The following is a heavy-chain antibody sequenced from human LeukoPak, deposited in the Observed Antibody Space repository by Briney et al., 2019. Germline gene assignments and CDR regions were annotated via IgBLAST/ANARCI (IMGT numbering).Heavy chain of an antibody. V-gene: IGHV1-69*04. CDR3: ARDHDILTGCYRY. CDR2: IIPILGIA. CDR1: GGTFSSYT. D-gene: IGHD3-9*01. Sequence: GASVKVSCKASGGTFSSYTISWVRQTPGQGLEWMGRIIPILGIANYAQKFQGRVTITADKSTSTAYMELSSLRSEDTAVYYCARDHDILTGCYRYWGQGTLVTVSS. J-gene: IGHJ4*02.